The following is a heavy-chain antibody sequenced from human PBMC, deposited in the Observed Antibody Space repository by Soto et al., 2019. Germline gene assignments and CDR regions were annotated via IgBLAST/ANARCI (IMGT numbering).Heavy chain of an antibody. CDR1: GGTFSSYT. D-gene: IGHD3-10*01. Sequence: QVQLVQSGAEVKKPGSSVKVSCKASGGTFSSYTISWVRQAPGQGLEWMGRIIPILGIANYAQKFQGRVTITADKXXSTAYMELSSLRSEDTAVYYCARDYGSGSYYSLDYWGQGTLVTVSS. J-gene: IGHJ4*02. CDR3: ARDYGSGSYYSLDY. V-gene: IGHV1-69*02. CDR2: IIPILGIA.